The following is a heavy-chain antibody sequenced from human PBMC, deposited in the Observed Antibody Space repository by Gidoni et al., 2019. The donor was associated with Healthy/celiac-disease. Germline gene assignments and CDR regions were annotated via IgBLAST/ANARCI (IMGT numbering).Heavy chain of an antibody. CDR3: ARDLEMTNDAFDI. Sequence: EVQLVESGGGLIQPGGSLRLSCAGYGFTVSSNYMIWVRQAPGKGLEWVSVIYSGGSTYYAYSVKGRFTISIDNSKNTLYLQMNSLRADDTAVYYCARDLEMTNDAFDIWGQGTMVTVSS. V-gene: IGHV3-53*01. J-gene: IGHJ3*02. CDR1: GFTVSSNY. CDR2: IYSGGST.